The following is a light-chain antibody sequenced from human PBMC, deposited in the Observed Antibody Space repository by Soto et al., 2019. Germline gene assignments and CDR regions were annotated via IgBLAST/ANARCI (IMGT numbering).Light chain of an antibody. CDR2: DVD. V-gene: IGLV2-11*01. Sequence: QSVLTQPRSVSGSPGQSVTISCTGTSSDVAGYNYVSWYQQHPGKAPKLMIYDVDKRPSGVPDRFSGSKSGNTASLTISGLQAEDEADYYCCSYAGTYTSYVVFGGGTQLTVL. CDR1: SSDVAGYNY. J-gene: IGLJ2*01. CDR3: CSYAGTYTSYVV.